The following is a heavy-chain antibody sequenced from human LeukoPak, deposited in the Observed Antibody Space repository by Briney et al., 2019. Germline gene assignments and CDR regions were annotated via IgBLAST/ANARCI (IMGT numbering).Heavy chain of an antibody. V-gene: IGHV3-21*04. D-gene: IGHD3-10*01. CDR3: AKQGGYYGSGREYYFDY. Sequence: GGSLRLSCAASGFTLSSYSMSWVRQAPRKGLEWVSSISTTSNYKYYADSVMGRFTISRDKSKNTLYLQMNSLRAEDTAVYYCAKQGGYYGSGREYYFDYWGQGTLVTVSS. CDR1: GFTLSSYS. J-gene: IGHJ4*02. CDR2: ISTTSNYK.